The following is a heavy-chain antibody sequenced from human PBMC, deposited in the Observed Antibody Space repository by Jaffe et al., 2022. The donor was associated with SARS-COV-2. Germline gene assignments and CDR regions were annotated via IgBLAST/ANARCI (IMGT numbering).Heavy chain of an antibody. CDR1: GGSISTNNW. D-gene: IGHD1-1*01. J-gene: IGHJ6*02. Sequence: QVQLQQSGPGLVKPSGTLSLTCAVSGGSISTNNWWNWVRQPPGRGLEWIGEIYHSGNTHYSPSLRSRVTMSVDKSKNQFSLKLNFVTAADTAVYYCARGLEAYHHGMDVWGQGTTVTVSS. V-gene: IGHV4-4*02. CDR3: ARGLEAYHHGMDV. CDR2: IYHSGNT.